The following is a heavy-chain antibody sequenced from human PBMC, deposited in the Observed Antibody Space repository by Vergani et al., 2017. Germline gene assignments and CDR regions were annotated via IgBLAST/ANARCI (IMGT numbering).Heavy chain of an antibody. D-gene: IGHD6-19*01. CDR1: GFTFRNYA. Sequence: EVQLLESGGGLAQPGGSLRLSCAASGFTFRNYAMTWVRQAPGKGLEWVSIISDNGGTTYYADSVKGRFTISRDNGRNLVFLEMHDLRGADTAVYYCARELVAGTKEVDDWGQGALVTVSS. V-gene: IGHV3-23*01. CDR2: ISDNGGTT. J-gene: IGHJ4*02. CDR3: ARELVAGTKEVDD.